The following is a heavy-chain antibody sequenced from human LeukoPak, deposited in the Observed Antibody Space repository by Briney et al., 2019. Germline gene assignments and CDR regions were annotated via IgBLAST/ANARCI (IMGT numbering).Heavy chain of an antibody. CDR3: ARDEPPGYSSSWYIGGDAFDI. V-gene: IGHV1-18*01. J-gene: IGHJ3*02. CDR2: ISAYNGNT. CDR1: GYTFTSYG. D-gene: IGHD6-13*01. Sequence: ASVKVSCKASGYTFTSYGISWVRQAPGQGLEWMGWISAYNGNTTYAQKLQGRVTMTTDTSTSTAYMELRSLRSDDTAVYYCARDEPPGYSSSWYIGGDAFDIWGQGTMVTVSS.